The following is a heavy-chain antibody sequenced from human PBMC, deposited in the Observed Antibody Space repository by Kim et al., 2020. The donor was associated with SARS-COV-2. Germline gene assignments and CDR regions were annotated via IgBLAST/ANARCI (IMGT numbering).Heavy chain of an antibody. Sequence: GGSLRLSCAASGFTFSSYGMHWVRQAPGKGLEWVAVISYDGSNKYYADSVKGRFTISRDNSKNTLYLQMNSLRAEDTAVYYCAKQPYGDCDYWGQGTLVTVSS. J-gene: IGHJ4*02. CDR2: ISYDGSNK. V-gene: IGHV3-30*18. CDR1: GFTFSSYG. CDR3: AKQPYGDCDY. D-gene: IGHD4-17*01.